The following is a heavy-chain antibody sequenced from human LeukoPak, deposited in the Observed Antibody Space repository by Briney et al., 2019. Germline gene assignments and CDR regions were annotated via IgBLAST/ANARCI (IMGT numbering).Heavy chain of an antibody. CDR1: GYTFTGYY. V-gene: IGHV1-8*02. D-gene: IGHD5-12*01. J-gene: IGHJ3*02. Sequence: GASVKVSCKASGYTFTGYYMHWVRQAPGQGLEWTGWMNPNSGNTGYAQKFQGRVTMTRNTSISTAYMELSSLRSEDTAVYYCASHSGYDWDAFDIWGQGTMVTVSS. CDR3: ASHSGYDWDAFDI. CDR2: MNPNSGNT.